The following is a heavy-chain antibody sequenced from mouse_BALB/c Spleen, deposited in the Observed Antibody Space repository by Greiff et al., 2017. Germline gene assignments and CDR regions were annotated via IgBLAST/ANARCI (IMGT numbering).Heavy chain of an antibody. D-gene: IGHD1-1*01. CDR3: ARADGGSRPPYYAMDY. J-gene: IGHJ4*01. CDR1: GFTFSSFG. V-gene: IGHV5-17*02. Sequence: EVQVVESGGGLVQPGGSRKLSCAASGFTFSSFGMHWVRQAPEKGLEWVAYISSGSSTIYYADTVKGRFTISRDNPKNTLFLQMTSLRSEDTAMYYCARADGGSRPPYYAMDYWGQGTSVTVSS. CDR2: ISSGSSTI.